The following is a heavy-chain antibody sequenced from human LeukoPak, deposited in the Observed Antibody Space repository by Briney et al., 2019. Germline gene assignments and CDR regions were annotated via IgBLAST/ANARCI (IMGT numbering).Heavy chain of an antibody. Sequence: PGGSLRLSCAASGFTFSDYILDWVRQAPGKGLEWVGRIRRKGQSYTTEYAASVKGRFTISRDDSKNSLYLHMNSLRTEDTAAYHCSRDGKEGDNSAFDIWGQGTMVTVSS. D-gene: IGHD3-22*01. J-gene: IGHJ3*02. V-gene: IGHV3-72*01. CDR1: GFTFSDYI. CDR2: IRRKGQSYTT. CDR3: SRDGKEGDNSAFDI.